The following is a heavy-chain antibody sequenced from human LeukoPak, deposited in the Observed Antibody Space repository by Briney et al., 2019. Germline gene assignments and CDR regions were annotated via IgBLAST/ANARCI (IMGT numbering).Heavy chain of an antibody. D-gene: IGHD3-3*01. CDR1: GYTFTSYG. Sequence: ASVKVSCKASGYTFTSYGISWVRQAPGQGLEWMGWISAYNGNTNYAQKLQGRVTMTTDTSTSTAYMELRSLRSDDTAVYYCARDPRFPRFFGSVSPAYGGQGPLVTVSS. CDR3: ARDPRFPRFFGSVSPAY. J-gene: IGHJ4*02. V-gene: IGHV1-18*01. CDR2: ISAYNGNT.